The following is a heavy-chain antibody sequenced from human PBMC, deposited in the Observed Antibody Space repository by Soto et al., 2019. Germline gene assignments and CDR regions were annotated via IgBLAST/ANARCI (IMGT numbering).Heavy chain of an antibody. V-gene: IGHV1-2*02. D-gene: IGHD4-4*01. Sequence: QVHLVHSGAEVKQPGASVKVSCKASGYTFSVYHMHWVRQAPGQGLEWMGWVHANSGGTNYAQSFEGRATMTRDTSINTAYMELSRLTSDDTAVYYCAKELQRGMDVWGQGTTVTVSS. CDR2: VHANSGGT. CDR1: GYTFSVYH. CDR3: AKELQRGMDV. J-gene: IGHJ6*02.